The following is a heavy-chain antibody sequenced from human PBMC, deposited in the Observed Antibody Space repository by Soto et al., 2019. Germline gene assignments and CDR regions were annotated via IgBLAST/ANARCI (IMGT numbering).Heavy chain of an antibody. D-gene: IGHD2-2*01. CDR2: IYYSGST. V-gene: IGHV4-31*03. CDR1: GGSISSGGYY. J-gene: IGHJ6*03. Sequence: SETLSLTCTVSGGSISSGGYYWSWIRQHPGKGLEWIGYIYYSGSTYYNPSLKSRVTISVDTSKNQFSLKLSSVTAADTAVYYCARGGNCSSTSCYFNYYYMDVWGKGTTVTVSS. CDR3: ARGGNCSSTSCYFNYYYMDV.